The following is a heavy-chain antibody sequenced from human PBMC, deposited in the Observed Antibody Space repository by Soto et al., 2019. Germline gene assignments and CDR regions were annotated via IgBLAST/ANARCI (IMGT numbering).Heavy chain of an antibody. D-gene: IGHD3-9*01. CDR2: TNRDGSQA. J-gene: IGHJ4*02. CDR1: GFTFRNYW. V-gene: IGHV3-7*03. CDR3: VTDAQNSEWLTLGY. Sequence: GGSLRLSCAASGFTFRNYWMSWVRQAAGRGLEWVANTNRDGSQAYYVDSVKGRFTISRDNAKNSIYLQMDSMRADDPSVYYWVTDAQNSEWLTLGYWGQGTLVTVSS.